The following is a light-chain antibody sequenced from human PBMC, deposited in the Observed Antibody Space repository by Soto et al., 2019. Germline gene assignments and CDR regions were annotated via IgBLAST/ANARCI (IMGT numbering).Light chain of an antibody. CDR2: EVN. CDR3: SSYAGSNILV. CDR1: SSDVGGYNY. V-gene: IGLV2-8*01. J-gene: IGLJ2*01. Sequence: QSVLTQPPSASGSPGQSITISCTGTSSDVGGYNYVSWYQQHPGSAPKLIIHEVNKRPSGAPDRFSGSKSGNTASLTVTGLQAEDEADYYCSSYAGSNILVFGEGTKLTVL.